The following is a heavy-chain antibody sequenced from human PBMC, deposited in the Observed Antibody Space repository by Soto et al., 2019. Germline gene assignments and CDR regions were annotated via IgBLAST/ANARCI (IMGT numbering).Heavy chain of an antibody. D-gene: IGHD2-8*01. J-gene: IGHJ4*02. CDR3: AKRHTKMRVFDY. V-gene: IGHV3-23*01. CDR2: IYDNGSGT. Sequence: SGGSLRLSCAASGFTFSSYAMSWVRQAPGKGLEWVSGIYDNGSGTYYADSVKGRFTISRDNSRNTLYLQMNSLRAEDTALYYSAKRHTKMRVFDYWGPGTLVPVSS. CDR1: GFTFSSYA.